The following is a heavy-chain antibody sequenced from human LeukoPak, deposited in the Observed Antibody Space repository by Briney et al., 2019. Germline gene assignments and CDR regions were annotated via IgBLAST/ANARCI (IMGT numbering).Heavy chain of an antibody. CDR1: GGSISSGSYY. V-gene: IGHV4-61*02. Sequence: PSQTLSLTCTVSGGSISSGSYYWSWIRQPAGKGLEWIGRIYTSGSTNYNPSLKSRVTISVDTSKNQFSLKLSSVTAADTAVYYCARTAGSRQSYYFDYWGQGTLVTVSS. J-gene: IGHJ4*02. D-gene: IGHD6-13*01. CDR2: IYTSGST. CDR3: ARTAGSRQSYYFDY.